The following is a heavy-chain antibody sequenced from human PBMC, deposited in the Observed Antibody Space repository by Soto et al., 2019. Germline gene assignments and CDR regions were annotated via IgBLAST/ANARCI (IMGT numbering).Heavy chain of an antibody. V-gene: IGHV1-18*01. CDR1: GYTFSSYG. J-gene: IGHJ4*02. CDR3: ARDPPPPDY. Sequence: GASVKVSCKASGYTFSSYGISWARQAPGQGLEWMGWISDYNGNTQYAQKFQGRVFMTTDTATRTAYMELRSLRSDDTAVYYCARDPPPPDYWGQGTLVTVSS. CDR2: ISDYNGNT.